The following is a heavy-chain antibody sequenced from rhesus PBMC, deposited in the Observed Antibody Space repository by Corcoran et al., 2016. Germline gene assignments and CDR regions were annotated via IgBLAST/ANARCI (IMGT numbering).Heavy chain of an antibody. CDR3: ATGHWNDLYY. V-gene: IGHV1-111*02. CDR1: GYTFTDTT. J-gene: IGHJ4*01. CDR2: LDQDGRGA. Sequence: VQLVQCGAEVRKTGASVKISCTESGYTFTDTTMNWVRPAPRKGREWRSRLDQDGRGAIHAQRLQDKSTMNPHTATDTAYVELSSLRSEDPAGYYCATGHWNDLYYWGQGVLVTVSS. D-gene: IGHD1-7*02.